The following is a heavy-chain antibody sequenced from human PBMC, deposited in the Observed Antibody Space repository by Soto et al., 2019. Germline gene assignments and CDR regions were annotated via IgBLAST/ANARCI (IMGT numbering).Heavy chain of an antibody. D-gene: IGHD2-2*01. J-gene: IGHJ6*03. CDR1: GGSISSYY. Sequence: SETLSLTCTVSGGSISSYYWTWIRQPPGKGLEWIGYIYYSGSTNYNPSLKSRVTISVDTSKNQFSLKLSSVTAADTAVYYCARGNLPRYCTSATCASYMDVWGKGTTVTVSS. CDR3: ARGNLPRYCTSATCASYMDV. V-gene: IGHV4-59*01. CDR2: IYYSGST.